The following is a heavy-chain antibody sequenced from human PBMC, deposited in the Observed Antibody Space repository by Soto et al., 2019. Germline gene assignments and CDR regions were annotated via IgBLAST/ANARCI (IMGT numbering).Heavy chain of an antibody. CDR1: GGSISSGDYY. Sequence: SETLSLTCTVSGGSISSGDYYWSWIRQPPGKGLEWIGYIYYSGSTYYNPSLKSRVTISVDTSKNQFSLKLSSVTAADTAVYYCVTYRGALYFDYWGQGTLVTVSS. CDR3: VTYRGALYFDY. V-gene: IGHV4-30-4*01. D-gene: IGHD3-16*01. CDR2: IYYSGST. J-gene: IGHJ4*02.